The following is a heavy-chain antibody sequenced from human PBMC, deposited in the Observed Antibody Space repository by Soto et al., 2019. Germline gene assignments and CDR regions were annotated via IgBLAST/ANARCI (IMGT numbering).Heavy chain of an antibody. CDR1: GGSFSGYY. J-gene: IGHJ6*03. V-gene: IGHV4-34*01. D-gene: IGHD2-15*01. CDR2: INHSGST. CDR3: AREKVYCSGGSCILDYYYYYYMDV. Sequence: SETLSLTCAVYGGSFSGYYWSWIRQPPGKGLEWIGEINHSGSTNYNPSLKSRVTISVDTSKNQFSLKLSSVTAADTAVYYCAREKVYCSGGSCILDYYYYYYMDVWGKGTTVTVSS.